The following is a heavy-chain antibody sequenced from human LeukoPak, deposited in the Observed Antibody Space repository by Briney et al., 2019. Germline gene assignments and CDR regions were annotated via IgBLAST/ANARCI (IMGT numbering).Heavy chain of an antibody. J-gene: IGHJ5*02. D-gene: IGHD3-3*01. CDR2: IIPIFGTA. CDR1: GGTFSSYA. Sequence: GASVKVSCKASGGTFSSYAISWVRQAPGQGLEWMGGIIPIFGTANYAQKFQGRVTITADESTSTAYMELSSLRSEDTAVYYCARGEGYYDFWSGYSVNWFDPWGQGTLVTVSS. V-gene: IGHV1-69*13. CDR3: ARGEGYYDFWSGYSVNWFDP.